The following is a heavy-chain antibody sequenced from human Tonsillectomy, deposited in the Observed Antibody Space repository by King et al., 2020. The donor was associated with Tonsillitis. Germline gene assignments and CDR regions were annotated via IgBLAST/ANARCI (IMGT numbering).Heavy chain of an antibody. Sequence: VQLQESGPGLVKPSQTLFLTCAVSGGSISSGDYSWSWIRQPPGKGLEWIGYIYYSGSTYYNPSLKSRLTISVDTSKNQFSLSLSSVTAADTAVYYSARGYCTNGICLDAFDIWGQGTMVTVSS. CDR2: IYYSGST. CDR3: ARGYCTNGICLDAFDI. V-gene: IGHV4-30-4*07. J-gene: IGHJ3*02. D-gene: IGHD2-8*01. CDR1: GGSISSGDYS.